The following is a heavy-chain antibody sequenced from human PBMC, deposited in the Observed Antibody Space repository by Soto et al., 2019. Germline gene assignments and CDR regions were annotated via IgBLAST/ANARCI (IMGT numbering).Heavy chain of an antibody. CDR2: FSLSGTT. CDR1: GASIAGSSY. J-gene: IGHJ4*02. CDR3: ARGMTPPGAPAWYYFDS. V-gene: IGHV4-4*07. Sequence: LSLTCSVSGASIAGSSYWSWIRQPAGKGLEWIGRFSLSGTTNYSPSLRSRVTMSADVSKNQFSLRLTSVTAADTALYYCARGMTPPGAPAWYYFDSWGQGTLVTVSS. D-gene: IGHD2-8*02.